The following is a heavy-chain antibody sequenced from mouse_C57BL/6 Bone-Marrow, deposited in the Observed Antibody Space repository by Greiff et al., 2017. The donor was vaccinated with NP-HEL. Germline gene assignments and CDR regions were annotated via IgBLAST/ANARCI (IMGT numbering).Heavy chain of an antibody. J-gene: IGHJ4*01. Sequence: VQLQQPGAELVMPGASVKLSCKASGYTFTSYWMHWVKQRPGQGLEWIGEIDPSDSYTTYNQKFKGKSTLTVDKSSSTAYMQLSSLTSEDSAVYYCARCSDSYYYAMDYWGQGTAVTVSS. CDR3: ARCSDSYYYAMDY. V-gene: IGHV1-69*01. CDR2: IDPSDSYT. D-gene: IGHD2-13*01. CDR1: GYTFTSYW.